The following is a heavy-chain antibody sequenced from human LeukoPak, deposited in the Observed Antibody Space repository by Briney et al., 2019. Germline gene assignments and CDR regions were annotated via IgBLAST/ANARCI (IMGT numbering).Heavy chain of an antibody. CDR1: GFTFSSQA. Sequence: GGSLRLSCAASGFTFSSQAMSWVRQAPGKGREWVSAISGSGDYTYYIDSVKGRFTISRDNSKNTLSLQMNSLRAEDTALYYCAKGSEYCSRTTCYPIDYWGQGILVTVSS. V-gene: IGHV3-23*01. D-gene: IGHD2-2*01. CDR2: ISGSGDYT. J-gene: IGHJ4*02. CDR3: AKGSEYCSRTTCYPIDY.